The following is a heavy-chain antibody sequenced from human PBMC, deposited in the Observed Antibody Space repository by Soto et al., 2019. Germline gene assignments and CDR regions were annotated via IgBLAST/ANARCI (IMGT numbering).Heavy chain of an antibody. Sequence: PSETLSLTCAVYGGSFSGYYWSWIRQPPGKGLEWIGEINHSGSTNYNPSLKSRVTISVDTSKNQFSLKLSSVTAADTAVYYCARFGRLWSGYLDAGFDYWGQGTLVTVSS. D-gene: IGHD3-3*01. CDR1: GGSFSGYY. V-gene: IGHV4-34*01. CDR3: ARFGRLWSGYLDAGFDY. CDR2: INHSGST. J-gene: IGHJ4*02.